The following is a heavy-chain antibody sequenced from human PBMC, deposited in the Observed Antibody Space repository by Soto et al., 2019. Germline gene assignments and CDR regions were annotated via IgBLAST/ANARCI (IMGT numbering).Heavy chain of an antibody. V-gene: IGHV3-11*01. CDR3: ARAPDCGEGSCYRHFDL. Sequence: QVQLVESGGGLVKPGGSLRLSCAASAFKFSDYYMSWVRQAPGKGLEWVSYISGSGDVIYYADSVKGRFTISRDNDKKSVHLQMDTLRAEDPALYYCARAPDCGEGSCYRHFDLWGQGTRVAVSS. J-gene: IGHJ4*02. CDR2: ISGSGDVI. CDR1: AFKFSDYY. D-gene: IGHD2-15*01.